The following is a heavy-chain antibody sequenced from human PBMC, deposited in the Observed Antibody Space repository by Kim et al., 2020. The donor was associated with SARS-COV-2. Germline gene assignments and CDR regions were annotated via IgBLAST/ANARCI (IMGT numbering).Heavy chain of an antibody. D-gene: IGHD3-16*02. CDR1: GGTFSSYA. V-gene: IGHV1-69*13. CDR2: IIPIFGTA. J-gene: IGHJ5*02. CDR3: ARVRDYVWGSYRYADNWFDP. Sequence: SVKVSCKASGGTFSSYAISWVRQAPGQGLEWMGGIIPIFGTANYAQKFQGRVTITADESTSTAYMELSSLRSEDTAVYYCARVRDYVWGSYRYADNWFDPWGQGTLVTVSS.